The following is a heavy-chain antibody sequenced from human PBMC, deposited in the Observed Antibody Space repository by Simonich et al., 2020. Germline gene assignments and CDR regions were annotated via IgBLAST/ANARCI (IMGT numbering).Heavy chain of an antibody. CDR2: IYYSGST. CDR1: GGSISSYY. J-gene: IGHJ2*01. D-gene: IGHD2-21*02. Sequence: QVQLQESGPGLVKPSETLSLTCTVSGGSISSYYWSWIRQPPGKGLEWIGYIYYSGSTNYNPSLKSLVTISVDTAKNQFSLKRSSVTAAYTAVDYCARHKFWGEVVTAIPGYWYFDLWGRGTLVTVSS. V-gene: IGHV4-59*08. CDR3: ARHKFWGEVVTAIPGYWYFDL.